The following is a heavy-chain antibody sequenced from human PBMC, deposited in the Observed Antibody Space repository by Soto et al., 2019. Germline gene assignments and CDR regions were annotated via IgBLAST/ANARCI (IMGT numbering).Heavy chain of an antibody. V-gene: IGHV3-23*01. CDR3: AKDQTDIVVVVAATHYYYGMDV. J-gene: IGHJ6*02. CDR2: ISGSGGST. Sequence: PGGSLRLSCAASGFTFSSYAMSWVRQAPGKGLEWVSAISGSGGSTYYADSVKGRFTISRDNSKNTLYLQMNSLRAEDTAVYYCAKDQTDIVVVVAATHYYYGMDVWGQGTTVTVS. D-gene: IGHD2-15*01. CDR1: GFTFSSYA.